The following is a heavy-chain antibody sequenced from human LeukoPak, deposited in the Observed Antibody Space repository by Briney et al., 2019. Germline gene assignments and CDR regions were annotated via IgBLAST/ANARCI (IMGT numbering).Heavy chain of an antibody. Sequence: GGSLRLSCAASGFTFNNYSMNWVRQAPGKGLEWVSSISSRGTYIYYADSVKGRFTISRDNAKNSLFLQMNSLRAEDTAVYYCAGDKSQSIGWFDVFDIWGQGTMVTVSS. CDR3: AGDKSQSIGWFDVFDI. CDR2: ISSRGTYI. V-gene: IGHV3-21*01. CDR1: GFTFNNYS. J-gene: IGHJ3*02. D-gene: IGHD6-19*01.